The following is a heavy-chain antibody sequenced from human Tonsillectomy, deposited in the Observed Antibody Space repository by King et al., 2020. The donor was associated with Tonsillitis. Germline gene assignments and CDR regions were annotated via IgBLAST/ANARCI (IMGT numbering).Heavy chain of an antibody. V-gene: IGHV3-21*01. Sequence: VQLVESGGGLVKPGGSLRLSCAASGFTFSTYNMNWVRQAPGKGLEWVSSISSGSTYIYYAGSVEGRFTISRDNAKNSLYLQMNSLRAEDTAVYYCTAERQAAMTCGGQGTLGTVSS. D-gene: IGHD5-18*01. CDR3: TAERQAAMTC. J-gene: IGHJ4*02. CDR1: GFTFSTYN. CDR2: ISSGSTYI.